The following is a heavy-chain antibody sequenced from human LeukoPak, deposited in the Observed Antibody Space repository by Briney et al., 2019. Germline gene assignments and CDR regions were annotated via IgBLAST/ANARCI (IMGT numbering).Heavy chain of an antibody. V-gene: IGHV4-31*11. J-gene: IGHJ4*02. D-gene: IGHD2-21*02. CDR2: IYYSGST. Sequence: SETLSLTCAVYGGSFSGYYWSWIRQHPGKGLEWIGYIYYSGSTYYNPSLKSRVTISVDTSKNQFSLKLSSVTAADTAVYYCARGGDMVTFDYWGQGTLVTVSS. CDR3: ARGGDMVTFDY. CDR1: GGSFSGYY.